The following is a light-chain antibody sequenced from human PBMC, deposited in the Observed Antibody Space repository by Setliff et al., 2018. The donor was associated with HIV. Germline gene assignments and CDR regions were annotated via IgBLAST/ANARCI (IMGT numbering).Light chain of an antibody. CDR1: SSDVGGYNF. Sequence: QSVLTQPASLSASPGQSVTISCTGTSSDVGGYNFVSWYQQHPGKAPKLMIYDVNNRPSGVSHRFSGSKSGNTASLTISGLQAEDEADYYCSSYRSSTTLTVFGGGTKVTVL. V-gene: IGLV2-14*03. J-gene: IGLJ3*02. CDR2: DVN. CDR3: SSYRSSTTLTV.